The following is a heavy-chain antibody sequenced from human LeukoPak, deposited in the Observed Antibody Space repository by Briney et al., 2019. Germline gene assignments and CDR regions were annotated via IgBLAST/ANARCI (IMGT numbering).Heavy chain of an antibody. J-gene: IGHJ4*02. D-gene: IGHD6-13*01. Sequence: QPGRSLRLSCAASGFTFSSYAMHWVRQAPGKGLEWVAVISYDGSNKYYADSVKGRFTISRDNSKNTLYLQMNSLRAEDTALYSCARAYTEGSSWYDYWGQGTLVTVSS. CDR1: GFTFSSYA. CDR3: ARAYTEGSSWYDY. V-gene: IGHV3-30-3*01. CDR2: ISYDGSNK.